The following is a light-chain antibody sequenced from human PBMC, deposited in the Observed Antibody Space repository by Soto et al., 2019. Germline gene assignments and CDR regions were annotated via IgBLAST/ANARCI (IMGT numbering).Light chain of an antibody. CDR1: QSIRYY. Sequence: DIQMTQSPSSLSASVGARVTITCRASQSIRYYLNWYQQKPGKAPKLLIYAASSLQSEVPSGFSSSRSGTEVTLTISSLQPEDFATYYCQQSYSTPQITFRQRTKLEIK. CDR2: AAS. CDR3: QQSYSTPQIT. V-gene: IGKV1-39*01. J-gene: IGKJ2*01.